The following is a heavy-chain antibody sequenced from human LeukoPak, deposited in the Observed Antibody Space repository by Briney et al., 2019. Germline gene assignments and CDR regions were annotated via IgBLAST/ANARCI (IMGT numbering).Heavy chain of an antibody. V-gene: IGHV3-7*05. CDR3: AMLSVRGDTVDY. J-gene: IGHJ4*02. Sequence: GGSLRLSCEASGFTFSSHWMSWVRQAPGKGLEWVANINQLGSAKYYVDSVKGRFTITRENAKNSLYLQVNSLRAEDTAVYFCAMLSVRGDTVDYWGQGTLVTVSS. CDR1: GFTFSSHW. CDR2: INQLGSAK. D-gene: IGHD3-10*01.